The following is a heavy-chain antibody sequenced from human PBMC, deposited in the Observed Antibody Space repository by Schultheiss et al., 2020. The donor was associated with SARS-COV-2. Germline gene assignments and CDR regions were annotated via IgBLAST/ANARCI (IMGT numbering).Heavy chain of an antibody. J-gene: IGHJ4*02. CDR2: IHYDGSSD. V-gene: IGHV3-30*02. Sequence: GGSLRLSCEASGFTFRSYAMHWVRQAPGKGLEWVSFIHYDGSSDYHADSVKGRFTISRDNAKNSLYLQMNSLRAEDTAVYYCARDPREVQEYYFDYWGRGTLVTVSS. CDR3: ARDPREVQEYYFDY. D-gene: IGHD1-26*01. CDR1: GFTFRSYA.